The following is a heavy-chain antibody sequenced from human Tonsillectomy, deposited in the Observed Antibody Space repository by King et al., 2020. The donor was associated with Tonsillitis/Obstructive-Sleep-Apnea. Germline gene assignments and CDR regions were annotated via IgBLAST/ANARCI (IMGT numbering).Heavy chain of an antibody. J-gene: IGHJ4*02. Sequence: QLVQSGSELKKPGASVKVSCKASGYTFNNYVMMWVRQAPGQGLEWMGWINTNTGNPTYAQGFTGRFVFSFDTSVRTAFLQISSLQSEDTAVYYCAREFNSAFWRPDYWGQGTLVTVSS. CDR1: GYTFNNYV. CDR3: AREFNSAFWRPDY. D-gene: IGHD3-3*01. CDR2: INTNTGNP. V-gene: IGHV7-4-1*02.